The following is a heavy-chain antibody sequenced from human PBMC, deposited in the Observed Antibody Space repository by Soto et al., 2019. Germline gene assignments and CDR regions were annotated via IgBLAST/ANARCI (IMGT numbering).Heavy chain of an antibody. J-gene: IGHJ4*02. V-gene: IGHV1-24*01. CDR3: ATGPNPVDYGDSEGY. CDR2: FDPEDGGT. CDR1: GYTLTELS. D-gene: IGHD4-17*01. Sequence: GASVKVSCKVSGYTLTELSMHWVRQAPGKGLEWMGGFDPEDGGTINAQKFQGRVTMTEDTSTDTAYMELSSLRSEDTAVYYCATGPNPVDYGDSEGYWGQGTLVTVSS.